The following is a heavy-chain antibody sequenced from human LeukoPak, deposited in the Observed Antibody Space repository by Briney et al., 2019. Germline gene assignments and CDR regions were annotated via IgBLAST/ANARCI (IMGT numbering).Heavy chain of an antibody. CDR1: GGSISSGGYS. CDR3: ARGSDDSSGGGFDP. CDR2: IYHSGST. J-gene: IGHJ5*02. Sequence: KPSETLSLTCAVSGGSISSGGYSWSWIRQPPGKGLEWIGYIYHSGSTYYNPSLKSRVTISVDRPKNQFSLKLSSVTAADTAVYYCARGSDDSSGGGFDPWGQGTLVTVSS. D-gene: IGHD3-22*01. V-gene: IGHV4-30-2*01.